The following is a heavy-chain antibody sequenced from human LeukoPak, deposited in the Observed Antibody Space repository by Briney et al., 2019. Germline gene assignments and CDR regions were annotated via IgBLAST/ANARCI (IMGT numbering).Heavy chain of an antibody. V-gene: IGHV3-21*01. J-gene: IGHJ4*02. CDR3: ARARDWNYFDY. CDR1: GFTFSSYS. Sequence: GGSLRLSCAASGFTFSSYSMNWVRQAPGKGLEWVSSISSSSSYIYYADSVKGRFTISRDNAKNSLYLQMNGLRAEDTAVYYCARARDWNYFDYWGQGTLVTVSS. D-gene: IGHD3/OR15-3a*01. CDR2: ISSSSSYI.